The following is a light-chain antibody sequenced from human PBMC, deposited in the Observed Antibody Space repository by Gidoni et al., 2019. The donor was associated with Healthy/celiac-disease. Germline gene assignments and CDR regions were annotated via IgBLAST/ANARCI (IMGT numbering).Light chain of an antibody. J-gene: IGKJ3*01. Sequence: DIVMTQSPDSLAVSLGERATINCKSSQSVLYSSNNKNYLAWYQQKPGQPPKLLIYWASTRESGVPDRFSGSGSGTDFPLTISSLQAEDVAVYYCQQYYSTPPFTFXPXTKVDIK. CDR1: QSVLYSSNNKNY. CDR3: QQYYSTPPFT. V-gene: IGKV4-1*01. CDR2: WAS.